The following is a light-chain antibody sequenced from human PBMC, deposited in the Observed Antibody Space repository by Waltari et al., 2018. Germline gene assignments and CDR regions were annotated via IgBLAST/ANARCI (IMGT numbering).Light chain of an antibody. CDR3: QQYSAYSWT. CDR2: SAS. J-gene: IGKJ1*01. V-gene: IGKV1-5*03. CDR1: QSISSW. Sequence: DIQMTQSPSTLSASVGDRVTITCRASQSISSWLAWYQQKPGKAPKLLIYSASTLESGVPSRFSGSGSGTDFTLTISSLQPDDSATYYCQQYSAYSWTFGQGTKVEIK.